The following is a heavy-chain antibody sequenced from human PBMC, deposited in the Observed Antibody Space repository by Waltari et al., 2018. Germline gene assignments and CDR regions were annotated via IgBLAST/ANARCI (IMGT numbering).Heavy chain of an antibody. D-gene: IGHD5-12*01. Sequence: QVQFVQSGAEVKKPGASVKVSCKASGYSFTSYGMHWVRQAPGQRLEWMGGINVGNGNAKVSEKLQGRVNLTRDTAATTAYMELSSLRSEDTAVYYCARDQSREGYKRVLDVWGQGTTVTVSS. J-gene: IGHJ6*02. V-gene: IGHV1-3*01. CDR3: ARDQSREGYKRVLDV. CDR2: INVGNGNA. CDR1: GYSFTSYG.